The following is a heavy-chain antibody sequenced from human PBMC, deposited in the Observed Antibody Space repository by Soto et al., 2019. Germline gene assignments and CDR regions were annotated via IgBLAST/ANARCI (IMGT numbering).Heavy chain of an antibody. V-gene: IGHV3-30-3*01. CDR2: ILYDGSHK. CDR3: AREIGAAGGHLGAFDI. Sequence: ESGGGVVQPGRSLRLSCAASGFTFSSYSMHWVRQAPGKGLEWVAVILYDGSHKYYAESVKGRFTISSDSSKNTLYLQMNSLKTEDTAVYYCAREIGAAGGHLGAFDIWGQGTMVTVSS. CDR1: GFTFSSYS. D-gene: IGHD6-13*01. J-gene: IGHJ3*02.